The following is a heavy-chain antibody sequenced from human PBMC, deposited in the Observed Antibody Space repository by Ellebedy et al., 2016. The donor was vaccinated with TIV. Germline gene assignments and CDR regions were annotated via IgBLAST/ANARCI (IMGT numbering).Heavy chain of an antibody. J-gene: IGHJ4*02. CDR3: ARGSGFSAEDY. Sequence: GGSLRLSCAASGFTVRSNYMSWVRQAPGRGLEWVSVIYRDDRTFYADSVQDRFTISSVNYKNTLFLQMDGLRGEDTAVYYCARGSGFSAEDYWGQGTLVTVSS. CDR1: GFTVRSNY. D-gene: IGHD3-3*01. V-gene: IGHV3-53*01. CDR2: IYRDDRT.